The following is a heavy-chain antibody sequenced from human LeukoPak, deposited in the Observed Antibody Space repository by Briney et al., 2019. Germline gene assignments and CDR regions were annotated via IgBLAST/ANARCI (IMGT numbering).Heavy chain of an antibody. CDR1: GFTFSSYS. J-gene: IGHJ4*02. Sequence: GGSLRLSCAASGFTFSSYSMNWVRQAPGKGLEWVSYISSSSSTIYYADSVKGRFTISRNNAKNSLYLQMNSLRAEDTAVCYCAGGSGWIFDSWGQGTLVTVSS. D-gene: IGHD6-19*01. V-gene: IGHV3-48*04. CDR3: AGGSGWIFDS. CDR2: ISSSSSTI.